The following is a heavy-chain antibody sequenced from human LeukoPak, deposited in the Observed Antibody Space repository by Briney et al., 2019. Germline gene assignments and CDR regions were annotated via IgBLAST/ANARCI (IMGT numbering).Heavy chain of an antibody. V-gene: IGHV1-69*13. CDR1: GGTFISYA. CDR3: ARSWYYYDSSGYSPDY. J-gene: IGHJ4*02. Sequence: ASVKVSCKASGGTFISYAISRVRQAPGQGLEWMGGIIPIFGTANYAQKFQGRVTITADESTSTAYMELSSLRSEDTAVYYCARSWYYYDSSGYSPDYWGQGTLVTVSS. D-gene: IGHD3-22*01. CDR2: IIPIFGTA.